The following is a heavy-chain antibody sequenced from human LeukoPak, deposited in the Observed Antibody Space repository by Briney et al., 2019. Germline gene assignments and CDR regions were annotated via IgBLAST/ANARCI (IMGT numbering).Heavy chain of an antibody. CDR2: IYWDDDK. Sequence: SGPTLVKPTQTLTLTCTFSGFSLPTSGVGVGWIRQPPGKALEWLALIYWDDDKRYSPSLKSRLTITKDTSKNQVVLTMTKMDPVDTATYYCAHSPSHYDILTGYYLFDYWGQGTLVTVSS. CDR1: GFSLPTSGVG. D-gene: IGHD3-9*01. CDR3: AHSPSHYDILTGYYLFDY. J-gene: IGHJ4*02. V-gene: IGHV2-5*02.